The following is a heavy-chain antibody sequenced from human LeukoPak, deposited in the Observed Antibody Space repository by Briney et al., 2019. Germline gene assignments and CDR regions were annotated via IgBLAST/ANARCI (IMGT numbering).Heavy chain of an antibody. V-gene: IGHV3-23*01. Sequence: PGGSLRLSCAASGLTFSNYAMTWVRQAPGKGLEWVSTIAGDGASTYYADPVRGRFTISRDNSMNTLYLQMNTLRAEDTAVYHCAKSGCNSSNCFLGWFDPWGQGTLVTVSS. CDR2: IAGDGAST. CDR1: GLTFSNYA. J-gene: IGHJ5*02. CDR3: AKSGCNSSNCFLGWFDP. D-gene: IGHD2-2*01.